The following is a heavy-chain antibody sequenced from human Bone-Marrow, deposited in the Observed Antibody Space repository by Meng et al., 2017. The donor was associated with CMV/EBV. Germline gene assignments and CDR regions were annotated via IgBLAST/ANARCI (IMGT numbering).Heavy chain of an antibody. CDR3: ARDTEYYDFWSGYSGGSYYYYGMDV. D-gene: IGHD3-3*01. V-gene: IGHV3-7*01. CDR1: GFTFNTYW. Sequence: GESLKISCVASGFTFNTYWMSWVRQAPGKGLEWVANIKQDGSEKYYVGSVKGRFTISRDNAKNSLYLQMNSLRAEDTAVYYCARDTEYYDFWSGYSGGSYYYYGMDVWGQGTTVTVSS. J-gene: IGHJ6*02. CDR2: IKQDGSEK.